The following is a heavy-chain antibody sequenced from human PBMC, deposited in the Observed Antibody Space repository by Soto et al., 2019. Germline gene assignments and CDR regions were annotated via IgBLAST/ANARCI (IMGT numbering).Heavy chain of an antibody. CDR2: INPNSGAT. V-gene: IGHV1-2*06. Sequence: ASVKVSCKASGYTFTGYFIHWLRHAPGQGLEWMGRINPNSGATNYARKFQDRVTMTRDTSINTAYMELSGLRSDDTAIYYCANIPPTPDWFDPWGQGTLVTVSS. CDR1: GYTFTGYF. CDR3: ANIPPTPDWFDP. D-gene: IGHD2-2*02. J-gene: IGHJ5*02.